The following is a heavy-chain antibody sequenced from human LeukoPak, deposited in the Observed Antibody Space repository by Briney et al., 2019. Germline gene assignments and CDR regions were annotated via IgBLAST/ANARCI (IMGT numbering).Heavy chain of an antibody. CDR1: GYSFTSYW. CDR3: ARHEYLSSSWYPKSMDV. V-gene: IGHV5-51*01. J-gene: IGHJ6*02. CDR2: IYPGDSDT. Sequence: GESLKISCKGSGYSFTSYWIGWVRQMPGKGLEWMGIIYPGDSDTRYSPSFQGQVTISADKSISTAYLQWSSLKASDTAMYYCARHEYLSSSWYPKSMDVWGQGTTVTVSS. D-gene: IGHD6-13*01.